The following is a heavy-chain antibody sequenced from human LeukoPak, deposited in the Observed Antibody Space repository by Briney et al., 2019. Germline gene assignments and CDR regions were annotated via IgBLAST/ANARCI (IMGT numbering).Heavy chain of an antibody. CDR1: GFTFRNYW. Sequence: GGSLRLSCAASGFTFRNYWMSWVRQAPGTGLEWVAVVSYDGSAKYYADSVKGRFTISRDNSKNTLYLQMNSLRAEDTAVYYCAKRLGSNDNAFDIWGQGTMVTVSS. CDR3: AKRLGSNDNAFDI. J-gene: IGHJ3*02. V-gene: IGHV3-30*18. CDR2: VSYDGSAK. D-gene: IGHD3-9*01.